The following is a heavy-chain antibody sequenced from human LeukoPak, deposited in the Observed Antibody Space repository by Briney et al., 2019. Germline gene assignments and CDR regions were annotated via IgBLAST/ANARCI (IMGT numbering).Heavy chain of an antibody. J-gene: IGHJ6*03. Sequence: GGSLRLSCEASGFTFNKYWMSWVRQAPGKGLEWVAKIKQDEGEKYYVDSVKGRFTISRDNAKNSVSLQMNSLRAEDTAVYYCAKNHIVVVPAPLYYYYYMDVWGKGTTVTASS. V-gene: IGHV3-7*01. CDR2: IKQDEGEK. CDR1: GFTFNKYW. D-gene: IGHD2-2*01. CDR3: AKNHIVVVPAPLYYYYYMDV.